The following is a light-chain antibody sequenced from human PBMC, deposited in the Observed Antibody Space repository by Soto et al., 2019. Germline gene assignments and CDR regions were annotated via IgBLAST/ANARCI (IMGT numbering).Light chain of an antibody. CDR1: SSDVGSYNL. CDR2: EGS. Sequence: QSALTQPASVSGSPGQSITISCTGTSSDVGSYNLVSWYQQHPGKAPKLMIYEGSKRPSGVSNRFSGSKSGNTASLTISGRQAEDEDDYYCCSYAGSSTFGVVFGGGTKLTVL. J-gene: IGLJ2*01. V-gene: IGLV2-23*03. CDR3: CSYAGSSTFGVV.